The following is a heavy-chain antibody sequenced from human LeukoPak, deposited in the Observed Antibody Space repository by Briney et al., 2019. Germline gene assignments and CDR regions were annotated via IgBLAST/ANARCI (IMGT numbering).Heavy chain of an antibody. V-gene: IGHV1-69-2*01. D-gene: IGHD5-18*01. CDR1: GYTFTDYY. J-gene: IGHJ4*02. CDR3: ATRGYSYGYNY. CDR2: VDPEDGET. Sequence: ASVKVSCKVSGYTFTDYYMHWVQQAPGKGLEWMGLVDPEDGETIYAEKFQGRATITADTSTGTAYMELSSLRSEDTAVYYCATRGYSYGYNYWGQGTLVTVSS.